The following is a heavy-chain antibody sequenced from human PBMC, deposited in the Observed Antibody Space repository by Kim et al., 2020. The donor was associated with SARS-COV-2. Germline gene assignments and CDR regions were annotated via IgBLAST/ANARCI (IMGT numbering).Heavy chain of an antibody. J-gene: IGHJ4*02. CDR3: ARPDSSGLGY. D-gene: IGHD3-22*01. CDR2: NK. V-gene: IGHV1-3*01. Sequence: NKKYSQKFQGRVTITRDTSGSTAYMELSSLRSEDTAVYYCARPDSSGLGYWGQGTLVTVSS.